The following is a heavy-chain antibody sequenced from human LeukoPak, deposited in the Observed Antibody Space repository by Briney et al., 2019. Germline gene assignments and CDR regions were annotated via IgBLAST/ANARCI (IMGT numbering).Heavy chain of an antibody. D-gene: IGHD3-22*01. CDR3: ARGSYYYDSADYFDY. J-gene: IGHJ4*02. CDR2: LSGSGGNT. V-gene: IGHV3-23*01. CDR1: GFTFSSYA. Sequence: GGSLRLSXAASGFTFSSYAMSCVRQAPGKGLEWVSTLSGSGGNTYYADSVKGRVTISRDNSKNTLYLQMNSLRAEDTAVYHCARGSYYYDSADYFDYWGQGTLVTVSS.